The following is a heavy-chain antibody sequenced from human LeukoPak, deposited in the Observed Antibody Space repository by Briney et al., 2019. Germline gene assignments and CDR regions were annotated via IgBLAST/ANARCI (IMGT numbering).Heavy chain of an antibody. CDR1: GFTFSSYA. V-gene: IGHV3-23*01. CDR3: AKDFSGYNVVGVAFDI. CDR2: ISGSGGST. D-gene: IGHD5-12*01. J-gene: IGHJ3*02. Sequence: PGGSLRLSCAASGFTFSSYAMSWVRQAPGKGLEWVSAISGSGGSTYYADSVKGRFTISRDNSKNTLYLQMNSLRAEDTAVYYCAKDFSGYNVVGVAFDIWGQGTMVTVSS.